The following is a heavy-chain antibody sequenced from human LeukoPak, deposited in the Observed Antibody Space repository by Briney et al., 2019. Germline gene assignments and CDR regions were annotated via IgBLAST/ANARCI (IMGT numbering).Heavy chain of an antibody. D-gene: IGHD3-10*01. CDR3: ARDSGRFDVFDI. CDR1: GFTVSTNY. Sequence: GGSLRLSCSASGFTVSTNYRSWVRHAPGKGREGVSVIYSDGRTYYADSVKGRFTISRDNSKNTLYLQMNSLRAEDTAVYYCARDSGRFDVFDIWGQGTMVTVSS. V-gene: IGHV3-53*01. CDR2: IYSDGRT. J-gene: IGHJ3*02.